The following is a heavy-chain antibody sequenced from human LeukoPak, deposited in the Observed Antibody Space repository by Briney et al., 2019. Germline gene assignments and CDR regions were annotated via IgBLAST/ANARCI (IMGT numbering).Heavy chain of an antibody. CDR2: NSSSSSYI. CDR3: ARGGFYYGSGSYFDY. CDR1: GFTFSNYS. V-gene: IGHV3-21*01. J-gene: IGHJ4*02. Sequence: GSPLISCAASGFTFSNYSMNWVRPAPGEGLGWGSSNSSSSSYIYYADSVKGRFTISRDNAKNSLYLQMNSLRAEDTAVYYCARGGFYYGSGSYFDYWGQGTLVTVSS. D-gene: IGHD3-10*01.